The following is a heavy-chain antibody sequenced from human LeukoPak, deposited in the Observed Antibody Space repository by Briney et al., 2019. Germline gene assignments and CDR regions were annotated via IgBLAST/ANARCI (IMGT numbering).Heavy chain of an antibody. Sequence: SETLSLTCAVYGGSFSGYYWSWIRQPPGKGLEWIGYIYYSGSTNYNPSLKSRVTISVDTSKNQFSLKLSSVTAADTAVYYCAREEGDYFDYWGQGTLVTVSS. J-gene: IGHJ4*02. CDR2: IYYSGST. CDR3: AREEGDYFDY. CDR1: GGSFSGYY. V-gene: IGHV4-59*01.